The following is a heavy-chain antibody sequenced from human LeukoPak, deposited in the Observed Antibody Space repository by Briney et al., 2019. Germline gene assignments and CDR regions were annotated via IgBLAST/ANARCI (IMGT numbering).Heavy chain of an antibody. CDR3: AREGGIAVATGENWFDP. V-gene: IGHV3-30*04. CDR2: ISYDGSNK. D-gene: IGHD6-19*01. Sequence: PGGSLILSCAASGFTFSSYAMHWVRQAPGKGLEWVAAISYDGSNKYSADSVKGRFTISRDNAKNTLYLQMNSLRAEDTAVYYCAREGGIAVATGENWFDPWGQGTLVTVSS. J-gene: IGHJ5*02. CDR1: GFTFSSYA.